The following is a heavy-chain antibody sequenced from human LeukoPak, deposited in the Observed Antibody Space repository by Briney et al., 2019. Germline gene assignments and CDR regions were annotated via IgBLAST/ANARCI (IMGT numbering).Heavy chain of an antibody. D-gene: IGHD3-3*01. Sequence: PGGSLRLSCAASGFTFSNAWMSWVRQAPGKGLEWVGRIKSKTDGGTTDYAAPVKGRFTISRDDSKNTLYLQMNSLKTEDTAVYYCTSRAESYYDFWSGYYTHDAFDIWGQGTMVTVSS. CDR3: TSRAESYYDFWSGYYTHDAFDI. J-gene: IGHJ3*02. CDR1: GFTFSNAW. CDR2: IKSKTDGGTT. V-gene: IGHV3-15*01.